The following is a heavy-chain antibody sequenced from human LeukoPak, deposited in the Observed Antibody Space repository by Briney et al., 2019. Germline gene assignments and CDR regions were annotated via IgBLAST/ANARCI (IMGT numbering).Heavy chain of an antibody. CDR1: GFTFSSYN. J-gene: IGHJ4*02. Sequence: GGSLRLSCAASGFTFSSYNMNWVRQAPGKGLEWVSSITSSSTYIYYADSVKGRFTISRDNAKNSLYLQMYSLRGEDTAVYFCASYIVGPTLDYWGQGTLVTVSS. CDR3: ASYIVGPTLDY. CDR2: ITSSSTYI. V-gene: IGHV3-21*01. D-gene: IGHD1-26*01.